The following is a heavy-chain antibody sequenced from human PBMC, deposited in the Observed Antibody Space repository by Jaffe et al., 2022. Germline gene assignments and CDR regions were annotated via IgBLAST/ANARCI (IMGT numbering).Heavy chain of an antibody. J-gene: IGHJ3*02. CDR2: INSDGSST. V-gene: IGHV3-74*01. CDR3: ASFRSRPTGKTAVSPADDAFDI. Sequence: EVQLVESGGGLVQPGGSLRLSCAASGFTFSSYWMHWVRQAPGKGLVWVSRINSDGSSTSYADSVKGRFTISRDNAKNTLYLQMNSLRAEDTAVYYCASFRSRPTGKTAVSPADDAFDIWGQGTMVTVSS. CDR1: GFTFSSYW. D-gene: IGHD3-10*01.